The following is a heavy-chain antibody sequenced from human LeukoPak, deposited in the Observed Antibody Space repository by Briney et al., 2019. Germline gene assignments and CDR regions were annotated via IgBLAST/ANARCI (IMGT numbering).Heavy chain of an antibody. D-gene: IGHD4-23*01. Sequence: GGSLRLSCEASGFTFSSYAMHWVRQAPGKGLEWVAVISYDGSNKYYADSVKGRFTISRDNSKNTLYLQMNSLRAEDTAVYYCAREMGGNALDYWGQGTLVTVSS. J-gene: IGHJ4*02. CDR3: AREMGGNALDY. V-gene: IGHV3-30*04. CDR2: ISYDGSNK. CDR1: GFTFSSYA.